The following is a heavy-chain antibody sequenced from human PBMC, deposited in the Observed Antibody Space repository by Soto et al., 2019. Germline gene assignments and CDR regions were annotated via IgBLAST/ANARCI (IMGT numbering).Heavy chain of an antibody. J-gene: IGHJ4*02. Sequence: SETLSLTCTVSGGSISSGGYYWSWIRQHPGKGLEWIGYIYYSGSTYYNPSLKSRVTISVDTSKNQFSLKLSSVTAADTAVYYCARSSAGLIEEPSYFDYWGQGTLVTVSS. D-gene: IGHD3-22*01. CDR1: GGSISSGGYY. CDR3: ARSSAGLIEEPSYFDY. V-gene: IGHV4-31*03. CDR2: IYYSGST.